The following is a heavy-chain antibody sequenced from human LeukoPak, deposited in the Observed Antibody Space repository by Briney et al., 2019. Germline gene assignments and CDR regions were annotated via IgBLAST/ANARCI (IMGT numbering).Heavy chain of an antibody. J-gene: IGHJ4*02. CDR1: GFTFSDYY. Sequence: GGSLRLSCIASGFTFSDYYMSWIRQAPGKGLEWISYISDSGRTIKYADSVKGRFTISRDNAKNSLYLQMNSLRADDTAVYYCARDSGYGDYESFDYWGQGTLVTVSS. CDR3: ARDSGYGDYESFDY. D-gene: IGHD4-17*01. CDR2: ISDSGRTI. V-gene: IGHV3-11*04.